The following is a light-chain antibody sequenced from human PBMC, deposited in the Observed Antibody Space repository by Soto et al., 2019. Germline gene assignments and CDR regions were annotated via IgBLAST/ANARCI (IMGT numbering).Light chain of an antibody. CDR1: SSDVGGYNY. J-gene: IGLJ3*02. CDR2: DVS. Sequence: QSALTQPRSVSGSPGQSVTISCTGTSSDVGGYNYVSWYQQHPGKAPKLMIYDVSKRPSGVPDRFSGSKSGNTASLTISGLKAEDEADYYCCSYAGSYTSWVFGGGTKLTVL. CDR3: CSYAGSYTSWV. V-gene: IGLV2-11*01.